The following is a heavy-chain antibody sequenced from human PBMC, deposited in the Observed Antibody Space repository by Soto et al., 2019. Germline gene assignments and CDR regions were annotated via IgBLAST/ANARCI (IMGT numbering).Heavy chain of an antibody. J-gene: IGHJ5*02. CDR3: ARSVFP. CDR1: GGSISSGGYS. Sequence: SETLSLTCAVSGGSISSGGYSWSWIRQPPGKGLEWIGYIYHIGSTYYNPSLKSRVTISVDTSKNQFSLKLSSVTAADTAIYYCARSVFPRGQGTLVTVSS. CDR2: IYHIGST. V-gene: IGHV4-30-2*05.